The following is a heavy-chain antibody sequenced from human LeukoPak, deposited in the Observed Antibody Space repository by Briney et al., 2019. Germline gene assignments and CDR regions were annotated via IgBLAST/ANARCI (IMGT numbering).Heavy chain of an antibody. Sequence: PGGSLRLSCAASGFTFSSYGMHWVRQAPGKGLEWVAFIRSDGSNKYSADSVKGRFTISRDNSKNTLYLQMNSLRAEDTAVYYCAKDKTATNYYFDYWGQGTLVTVSS. CDR1: GFTFSSYG. V-gene: IGHV3-30*02. D-gene: IGHD5-24*01. CDR2: IRSDGSNK. J-gene: IGHJ4*02. CDR3: AKDKTATNYYFDY.